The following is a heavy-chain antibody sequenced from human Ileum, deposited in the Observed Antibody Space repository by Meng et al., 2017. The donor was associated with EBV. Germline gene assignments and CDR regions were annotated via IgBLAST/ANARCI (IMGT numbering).Heavy chain of an antibody. J-gene: IGHJ4*02. Sequence: VPLEPSGPGLLNPSHTLSLTCAISGDSVSSISGAWNWIRQSPSRGLEWLGRTYYRSKWNTDYAVSVSSRITISPDTSKNQFSLQLNSVTPEDTAVYYCARGSYYFDSWGQGTLVTVSS. V-gene: IGHV6-1*01. CDR2: TYYRSKWNT. CDR1: GDSVSSISGA. D-gene: IGHD1-26*01. CDR3: ARGSYYFDS.